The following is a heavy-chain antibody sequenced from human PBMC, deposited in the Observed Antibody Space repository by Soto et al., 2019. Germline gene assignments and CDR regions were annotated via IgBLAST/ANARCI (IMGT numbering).Heavy chain of an antibody. CDR2: ISGSGGST. CDR1: GFTFSSYA. D-gene: IGHD1-1*01. CDR3: AKDRRGGTGVRYFDY. Sequence: GGSLRLSCVASGFTFSSYAMSWVRQAPGKGLEWVSAISGSGGSTYYADSVKGRFTISRDNSKNTLYLQMNSLRAEDTAVYYCAKDRRGGTGVRYFDYWGQGTLVTVS. V-gene: IGHV3-23*01. J-gene: IGHJ4*02.